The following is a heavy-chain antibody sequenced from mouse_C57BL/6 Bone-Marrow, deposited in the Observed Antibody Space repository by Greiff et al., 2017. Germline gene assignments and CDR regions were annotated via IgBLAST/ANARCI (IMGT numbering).Heavy chain of an antibody. D-gene: IGHD2-12*01. V-gene: IGHV1-76*01. CDR1: GYTFTDYY. J-gene: IGHJ2*01. CDR3: ARDDYYFDY. CDR2: IYPGSGNT. Sequence: VQRVESGAELVRPGASVKLSCKASGYTFTDYYINWVKQRPGQGLEWIARIYPGSGNTYYNEKFKGKATLTAEKSSSTAYMQLSSLTSEDSAVYFCARDDYYFDYWGQGTTLTVSS.